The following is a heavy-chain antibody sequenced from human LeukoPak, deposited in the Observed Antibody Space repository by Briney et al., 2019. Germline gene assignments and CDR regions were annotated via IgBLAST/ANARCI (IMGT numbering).Heavy chain of an antibody. CDR2: IYCGDSDT. CDR1: GYSFTSNW. J-gene: IGHJ4*02. D-gene: IGHD6-19*01. V-gene: IGHV5-51*01. CDR3: ARGGTYSSGSNYYFDN. Sequence: GESLKISCKGSGYSFTSNWIGWVRQMPGKGLEWMGMIYCGDSDTRNSPSFQGQVTISADKSITTAYLQWSSLKASDHAVYYCARGGTYSSGSNYYFDNWGQGTLVTVSS.